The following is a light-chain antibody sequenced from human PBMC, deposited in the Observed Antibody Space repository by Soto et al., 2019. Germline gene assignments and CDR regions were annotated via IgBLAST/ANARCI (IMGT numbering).Light chain of an antibody. J-gene: IGKJ5*01. CDR2: DAS. V-gene: IGKV3-15*01. Sequence: EIVMTQSPATLPVSPGEGATLSCRASQSVSNNLAWYQQKPGQAPRLLIYDASTRATSIPARFSGSGSGTEFTLTITTLQSEDFAVYYCQQYNNWPPITFGQGTRLEIK. CDR1: QSVSNN. CDR3: QQYNNWPPIT.